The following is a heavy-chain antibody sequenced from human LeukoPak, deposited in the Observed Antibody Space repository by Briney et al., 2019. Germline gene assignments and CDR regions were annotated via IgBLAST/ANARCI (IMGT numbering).Heavy chain of an antibody. CDR1: GGSFSGYY. D-gene: IGHD3-10*01. CDR2: INHSGST. Sequence: SETLSLTCAVYGGSFSGYYWSWIRQPPGKGLEWIGEINHSGSTNYNPSLKSRVTISVDTSKNQFSLKLSSVTAADTAVYYCARGRRFTYYYGSGSYYPSPFDYWGQGTLVTVSS. J-gene: IGHJ4*02. V-gene: IGHV4-34*01. CDR3: ARGRRFTYYYGSGSYYPSPFDY.